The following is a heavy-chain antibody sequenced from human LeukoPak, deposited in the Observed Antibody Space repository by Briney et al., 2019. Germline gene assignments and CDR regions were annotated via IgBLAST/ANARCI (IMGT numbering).Heavy chain of an antibody. CDR3: AREGLGYCSTTTCFLFDY. CDR2: ISNGGNSK. Sequence: GGSLRLSCAASGFPFNIYAINWVRQAPGQGLEWVALISNGGNSKYYADSVKGRFTISRDSSKSTVFLQMNSLRVEDTAVYYCAREGLGYCSTTTCFLFDYWGQGALVTVSS. J-gene: IGHJ4*02. D-gene: IGHD2-2*01. CDR1: GFPFNIYA. V-gene: IGHV3-30*04.